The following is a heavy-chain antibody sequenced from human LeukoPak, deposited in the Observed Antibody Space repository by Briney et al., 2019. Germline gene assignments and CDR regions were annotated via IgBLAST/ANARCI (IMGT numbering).Heavy chain of an antibody. CDR1: GFTFSNYW. Sequence: PGGSLRLSCAASGFTFSNYWMIWVRQAPGKGLEWVGNIKQDGSEKRYADSVRGRFSISRDNAQTSLYLQMNSLRAEDTAVYYCARQQQMLSGGTPLGGLDVWGQGTTVTVSS. CDR3: ARQQQMLSGGTPLGGLDV. J-gene: IGHJ6*02. V-gene: IGHV3-7*05. CDR2: IKQDGSEK. D-gene: IGHD6-13*01.